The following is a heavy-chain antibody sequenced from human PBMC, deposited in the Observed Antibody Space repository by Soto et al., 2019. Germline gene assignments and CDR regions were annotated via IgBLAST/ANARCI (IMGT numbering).Heavy chain of an antibody. V-gene: IGHV1-18*01. Sequence: QVQLVQSGAEVKKPGASVKVSCKASGYIFIRYGISRVREAPGQGLEWMGWISAYKGDTNYAQKVQGRVTMTTDTSTSTAYMEVRSLRFDDTAVYYCARTSYVWGSYRSDDALDIWGQGTMVTVSS. CDR1: GYIFIRYG. CDR3: ARTSYVWGSYRSDDALDI. D-gene: IGHD3-16*02. CDR2: ISAYKGDT. J-gene: IGHJ3*02.